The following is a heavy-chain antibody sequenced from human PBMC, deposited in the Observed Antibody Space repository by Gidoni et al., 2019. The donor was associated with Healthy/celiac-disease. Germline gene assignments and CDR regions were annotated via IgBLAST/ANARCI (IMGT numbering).Heavy chain of an antibody. J-gene: IGHJ4*02. V-gene: IGHV3-9*01. Sequence: EVQLVESGGGLVQPGRSLRLSCAASGFTFDDYAMHWVRQAPGKGLEWVSGISWNSGSIGYPDSVKGRFTISRDNAKNSLYLQMNSLRAEDTALYYCAKDREYSYGYGFDYWGQGTLVTVSS. CDR1: GFTFDDYA. D-gene: IGHD5-18*01. CDR3: AKDREYSYGYGFDY. CDR2: ISWNSGSI.